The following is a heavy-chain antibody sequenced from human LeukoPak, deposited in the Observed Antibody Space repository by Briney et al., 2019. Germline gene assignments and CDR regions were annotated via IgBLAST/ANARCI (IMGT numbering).Heavy chain of an antibody. V-gene: IGHV1-2*02. CDR1: GYTFTGYY. D-gene: IGHD3-22*01. J-gene: IGHJ5*02. Sequence: GASVKVSCKASGYTFTGYYMHWVRQAPGQGLEWMGWINPNSGGTNYAQKFQGRVTMTRDTSISTAYMELSRLRSDDTAVYCCARGSRHYYDSSGSSNWFDPWGQGTLVTVSS. CDR3: ARGSRHYYDSSGSSNWFDP. CDR2: INPNSGGT.